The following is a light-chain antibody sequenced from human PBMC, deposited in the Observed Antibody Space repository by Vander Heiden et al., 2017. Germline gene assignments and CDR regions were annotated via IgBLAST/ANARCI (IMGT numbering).Light chain of an antibody. J-gene: IGLJ1*01. Sequence: QSALTQPPSASGSPGRSVTISSTGTSSDVGGYNIVSWYQQHQGKAPKLMIYEVTQRPAGVPDRFSGSKSGNTASLTASGLPAEEAADYYCISYAGSNIFVFGTGTKLTVL. CDR2: EVT. CDR1: SSDVGGYNI. V-gene: IGLV2-8*01. CDR3: ISYAGSNIFV.